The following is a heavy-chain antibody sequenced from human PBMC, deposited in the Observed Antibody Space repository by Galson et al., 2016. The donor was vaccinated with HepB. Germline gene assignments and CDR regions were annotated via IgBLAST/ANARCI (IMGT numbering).Heavy chain of an antibody. Sequence: SLRLSCAASGFTFSSYSMHWVRQAPGKGLEWVTLISYDGSNKHYAGSVKGRFTISRDNSKNTLYLQMNSLRAEDTAVYYCARDYEGGTYSGHYFRSWGQGTLVTVSS. D-gene: IGHD1-26*01. V-gene: IGHV3-30-3*01. CDR3: ARDYEGGTYSGHYFRS. CDR1: GFTFSSYS. J-gene: IGHJ4*02. CDR2: ISYDGSNK.